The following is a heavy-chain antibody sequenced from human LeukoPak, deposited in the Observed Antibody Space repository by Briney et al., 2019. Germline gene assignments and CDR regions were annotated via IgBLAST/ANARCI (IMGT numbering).Heavy chain of an antibody. J-gene: IGHJ1*01. CDR2: ITPNADRT. Sequence: PGGSLRLSCAASGFTFGSYGMSWLRQAPGKGLEWVTFITPNADRTSYADSVEGRFTISRDNPRNTLYMKMNILRDENTALYYGAIMHGYDDGSGYWVQWGQGTLVTVSS. CDR3: AIMHGYDDGSGYWVQ. V-gene: IGHV3-23*01. D-gene: IGHD3-22*01. CDR1: GFTFGSYG.